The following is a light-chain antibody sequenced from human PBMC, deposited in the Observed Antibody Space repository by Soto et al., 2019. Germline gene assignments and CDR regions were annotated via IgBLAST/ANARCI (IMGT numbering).Light chain of an antibody. CDR2: AAS. V-gene: IGKV1-39*01. CDR1: QTVYNY. CDR3: QQYDNLPRYT. J-gene: IGKJ2*01. Sequence: DIQMTQSPSSLSASVGDRVTITCRASQTVYNYLIWYQQKPGKAPNLLIYAASSLQSGVPSRFSGSGSGTDFTLTISSLQPEDFATYYCQQYDNLPRYTFGQGTKLEIK.